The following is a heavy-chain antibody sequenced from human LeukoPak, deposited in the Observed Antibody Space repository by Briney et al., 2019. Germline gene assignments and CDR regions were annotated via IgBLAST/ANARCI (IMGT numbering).Heavy chain of an antibody. CDR3: ASPRARGGSYPFDY. V-gene: IGHV4-30-4*08. D-gene: IGHD1-26*01. CDR1: GGSISSGDYY. CDR2: IYYSGSI. Sequence: PSETLSLTCTVSGGSISSGDYYWSWIRQPPGKGLEWIGYIYYSGSIYYNPSLKSRVTISVDTSKNQFSLKLSSVTAADTAVYYCASPRARGGSYPFDYWGQGTLVTVSS. J-gene: IGHJ4*02.